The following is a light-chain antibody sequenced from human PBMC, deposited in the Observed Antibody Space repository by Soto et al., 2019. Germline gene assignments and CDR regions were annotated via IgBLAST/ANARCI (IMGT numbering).Light chain of an antibody. J-gene: IGLJ3*02. CDR3: SSYAGSNNGV. V-gene: IGLV2-8*01. Sequence: QSALTQPPSASGSPGQSVTISCTGTSSDVGVYDYVSWYQQHPGKAPKVMIYDVSKRPSGVPGRFSGSKSGNTASLTVSGLQAEDEADYYCSSYAGSNNGVFGGGTQLTVL. CDR2: DVS. CDR1: SSDVGVYDY.